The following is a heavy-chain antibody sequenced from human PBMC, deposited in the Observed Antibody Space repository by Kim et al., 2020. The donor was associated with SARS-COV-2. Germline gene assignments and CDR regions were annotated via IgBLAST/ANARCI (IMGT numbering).Heavy chain of an antibody. Sequence: ASVKVSCKTSGYAFATCYIHWVRQAPGQGLEWMGLTHPSSGRTNFAQNFQGRFTMITDTSTTTVYMDLTSLRSEDTAVYYCASEHEGTGNLDNWGQGTLV. CDR1: GYAFATCY. D-gene: IGHD1-1*01. J-gene: IGHJ4*02. V-gene: IGHV1-46*01. CDR3: ASEHEGTGNLDN. CDR2: THPSSGRT.